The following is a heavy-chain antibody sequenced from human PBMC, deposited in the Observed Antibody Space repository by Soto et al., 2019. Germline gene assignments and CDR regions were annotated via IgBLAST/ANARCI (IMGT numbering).Heavy chain of an antibody. CDR3: AIGGTPIDD. D-gene: IGHD3-16*01. J-gene: IGHJ4*02. CDR1: GYTFTIFG. Sequence: QVQLVQSGAEVKKPGASVKVSCKTSGYTFTIFGLSWVRQAPGQGLEWMGWISAYNGNTNYAQNFQGRVTMGTDTSTSTACMEPRSLRSDGTAVFYCAIGGTPIDDWGEGTLVTFSS. V-gene: IGHV1-18*01. CDR2: ISAYNGNT.